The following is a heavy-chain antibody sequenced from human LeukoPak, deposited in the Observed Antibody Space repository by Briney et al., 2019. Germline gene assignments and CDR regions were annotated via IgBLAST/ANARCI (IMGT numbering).Heavy chain of an antibody. Sequence: SETLSLTCTVSGGSISIYYWSWIRQPPGKGLEWIGYIYYSGSTNYNPSLKSRVTISVDTSKNQFSLKLSSVTAADTAVYYCARSQNYYGSGDYWSQGTLVTVSS. V-gene: IGHV4-59*01. CDR3: ARSQNYYGSGDY. D-gene: IGHD3-10*01. CDR2: IYYSGST. CDR1: GGSISIYY. J-gene: IGHJ4*02.